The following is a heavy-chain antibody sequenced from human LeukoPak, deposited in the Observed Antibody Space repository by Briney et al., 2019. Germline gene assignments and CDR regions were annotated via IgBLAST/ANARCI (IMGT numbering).Heavy chain of an antibody. J-gene: IGHJ6*02. CDR3: AREEDSSAIRTSYGMDV. CDR2: ISRGSDYI. CDR1: GFTFSSFT. Sequence: GGSLRLSCAASGFTFSSFTMNWVRQAPGQGLEWVSCISRGSDYIYYADSARGRFTISRDNAKKTVHLKMKRLRAEDTAVYCCAREEDSSAIRTSYGMDVWGQGTAVTVSS. D-gene: IGHD6-19*01. V-gene: IGHV3-21*01.